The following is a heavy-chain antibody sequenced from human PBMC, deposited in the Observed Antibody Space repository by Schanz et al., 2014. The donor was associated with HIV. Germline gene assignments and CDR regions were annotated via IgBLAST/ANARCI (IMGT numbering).Heavy chain of an antibody. J-gene: IGHJ4*02. D-gene: IGHD3-10*01. CDR3: ARVFGRTYGLPDY. CDR2: ISVNGATR. CDR1: GFSFDNFG. Sequence: VQLVESGGGVVQPGRSLRLSCAASGFSFDNFGMHWVRQAPGKGLEWLSYISVNGATREYADSVKGRFTISRDNARTSLYLQMNSLRAEDTAVYYCARVFGRTYGLPDYWGQGILVTVSS. V-gene: IGHV3-48*04.